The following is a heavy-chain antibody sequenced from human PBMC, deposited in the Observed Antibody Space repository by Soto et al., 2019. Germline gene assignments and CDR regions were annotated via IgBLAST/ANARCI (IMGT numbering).Heavy chain of an antibody. CDR1: GYSFTSYW. D-gene: IGHD6-19*01. V-gene: IGHV5-10-1*01. CDR2: IDPSDSYT. J-gene: IGHJ6*02. Sequence: GESLKISCKGSGYSFTSYWISWVRQMPGKGLEWMGRIDPSDSYTNYSPSFQGHVTISADKSISTAYLQWSSLKASDTAMYYCARLIAVAGTVHYYYGMDVWGQGTTVPVSS. CDR3: ARLIAVAGTVHYYYGMDV.